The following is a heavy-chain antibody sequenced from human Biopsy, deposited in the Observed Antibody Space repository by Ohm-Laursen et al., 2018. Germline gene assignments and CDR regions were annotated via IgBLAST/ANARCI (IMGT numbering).Heavy chain of an antibody. J-gene: IGHJ4*02. D-gene: IGHD7-27*01. Sequence: SLRLSCSASGFSFNSYSMNWVRQAPGKGLEWVSSITRESASIHYADSMKGRFTISRDNAKNSLYLQMNNLRAEDTAVFYCAKDLRNNNWGVENWGQGTLVTVSS. CDR2: ITRESASI. CDR3: AKDLRNNNWGVEN. V-gene: IGHV3-21*06. CDR1: GFSFNSYS.